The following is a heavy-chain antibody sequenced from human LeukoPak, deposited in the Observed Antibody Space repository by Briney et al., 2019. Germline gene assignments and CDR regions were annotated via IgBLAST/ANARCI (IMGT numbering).Heavy chain of an antibody. V-gene: IGHV3-74*01. CDR1: GFTFSSYW. Sequence: GGSLRLSCAASGFTFSSYWMHWVRQAPGKGLVWVSRINTDGSSTSYADSVKGRFTISRDNAKNTLYLQMNSLRAEDTAVYYCARAKFKYYYDSSGYNWFDPGGQGTLVTVSS. CDR3: ARAKFKYYYDSSGYNWFDP. J-gene: IGHJ5*02. CDR2: INTDGSST. D-gene: IGHD3-22*01.